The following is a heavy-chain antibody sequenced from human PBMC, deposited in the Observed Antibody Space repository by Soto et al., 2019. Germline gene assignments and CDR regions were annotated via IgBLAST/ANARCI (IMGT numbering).Heavy chain of an antibody. CDR3: ARDPGVDFWSGVFDP. J-gene: IGHJ5*02. CDR1: GFSFGSSS. CDR2: ISSDGRKT. D-gene: IGHD3-3*01. Sequence: QVQLVESGGRVVQAGTSLRVSCAASGFSFGSSSMHWGRQAPGGGPEWVASISSDGRKTCYSESAKGRFTISRDNSKNIVYLEMDRLRLDDTAIYFCARDPGVDFWSGVFDPWGQGTVVTVSS. V-gene: IGHV3-30*04.